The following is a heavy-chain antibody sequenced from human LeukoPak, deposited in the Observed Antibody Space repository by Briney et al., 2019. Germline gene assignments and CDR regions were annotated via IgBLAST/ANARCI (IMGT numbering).Heavy chain of an antibody. V-gene: IGHV4-61*01. CDR3: ARETSYYGSGSYYRVNWFDP. Sequence: SETLSLTCTVSGGSTSSGTYYWRWIRQPAGKGLEWIGYIYYSGSTNYNPSLKSRVTISVDTSKNQFSLKLSSVTAADTAVYYCARETSYYGSGSYYRVNWFDPWGQGTLVTVSS. J-gene: IGHJ5*02. CDR2: IYYSGST. D-gene: IGHD3-10*01. CDR1: GGSTSSGTYY.